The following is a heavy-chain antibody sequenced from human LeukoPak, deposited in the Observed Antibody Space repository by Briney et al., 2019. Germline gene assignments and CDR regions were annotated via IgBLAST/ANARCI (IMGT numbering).Heavy chain of an antibody. V-gene: IGHV3-43*02. Sequence: GGSLRLSCAASGFTFDDYAVYWVCQAPGKGLECVSFITGDGGTTYYADSVKGRFTTSRDNSKNSLFLEMNSLRTEDTALYYCTRGPGGRGFDYWGHGTLVTVSS. J-gene: IGHJ4*01. CDR2: ITGDGGTT. D-gene: IGHD3-10*01. CDR1: GFTFDDYA. CDR3: TRGPGGRGFDY.